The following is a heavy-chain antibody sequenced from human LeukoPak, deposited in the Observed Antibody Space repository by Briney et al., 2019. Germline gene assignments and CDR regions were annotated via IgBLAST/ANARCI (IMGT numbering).Heavy chain of an antibody. Sequence: SETLSLTCTVSGGSISSYYWNWIRQPPGKGLEWIGYIYYSGSTNYNPSLKSRVTISVDTSKNQFSLKLSSVTAADTAVYYCARVEVRFGEYHWFDPWGQGTLVTVSS. V-gene: IGHV4-59*01. D-gene: IGHD3-10*01. CDR1: GGSISSYY. CDR3: ARVEVRFGEYHWFDP. CDR2: IYYSGST. J-gene: IGHJ5*02.